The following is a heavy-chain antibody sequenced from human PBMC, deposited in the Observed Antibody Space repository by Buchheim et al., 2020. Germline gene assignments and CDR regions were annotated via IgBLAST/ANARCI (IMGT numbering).Heavy chain of an antibody. Sequence: QVQLQESGPGLVKPSQTLSLTCTVSGGSISSGDYYWSWIRQPPGKGLAWIGYFYYIGSTYYNPSLKSPVTIPVDTSKNQFSLKLSSVTAADTAVYYCARGISRYYYDSSGYYPPYYFDYWGQGTL. J-gene: IGHJ4*02. CDR3: ARGISRYYYDSSGYYPPYYFDY. V-gene: IGHV4-30-4*01. CDR1: GGSISSGDYY. CDR2: FYYIGST. D-gene: IGHD3-22*01.